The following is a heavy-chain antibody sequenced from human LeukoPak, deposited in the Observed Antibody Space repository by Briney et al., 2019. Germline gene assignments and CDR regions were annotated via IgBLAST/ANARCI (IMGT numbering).Heavy chain of an antibody. CDR3: ARAWGPRSYEHPFDY. V-gene: IGHV4-61*02. Sequence: SQTLSLTCTVSGGSISSGSYYWSWIRQPAGKGLEWIGRIYTSGSNNYNPSLKSRVTISVDTSKNQFSLKLSSVTAADTAVYYCARAWGPRSYEHPFDYWGQGTLVTVSS. J-gene: IGHJ4*02. D-gene: IGHD3-16*01. CDR2: IYTSGSN. CDR1: GGSISSGSYY.